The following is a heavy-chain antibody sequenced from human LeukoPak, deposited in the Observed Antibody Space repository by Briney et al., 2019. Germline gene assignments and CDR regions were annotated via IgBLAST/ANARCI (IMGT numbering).Heavy chain of an antibody. J-gene: IGHJ3*02. CDR3: ARALSNWGEFDI. V-gene: IGHV4-59*12. D-gene: IGHD7-27*01. CDR2: IYYSGST. Sequence: KASETLSLTCTVSGGSISSYYWSWIRQPPGKGLEWIGYIYYSGSTNYNPSLKSRVTISVDTSKNQFSLKLSSVTAADTAVYYCARALSNWGEFDIWGQGTMVTVSS. CDR1: GGSISSYY.